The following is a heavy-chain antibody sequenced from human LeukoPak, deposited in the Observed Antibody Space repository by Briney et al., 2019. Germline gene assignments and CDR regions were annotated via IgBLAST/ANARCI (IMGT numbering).Heavy chain of an antibody. V-gene: IGHV3-15*01. CDR1: GFTFSDAW. Sequence: PGGSLRLSCAASGFTFSDAWMSWVRQAPGKGLEWVGRIKSKTDGGTTDYAAPVKGRFTISRDDSKNTLYLQMNSLKTEDTAVYYCAKDSGKNWGSGGGDRYFDLWGRGTLVTVSS. CDR3: AKDSGKNWGSGGGDRYFDL. CDR2: IKSKTDGGTT. D-gene: IGHD7-27*01. J-gene: IGHJ2*01.